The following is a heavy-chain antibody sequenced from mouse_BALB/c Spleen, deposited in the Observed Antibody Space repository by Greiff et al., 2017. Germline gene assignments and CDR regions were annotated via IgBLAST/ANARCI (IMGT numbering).Heavy chain of an antibody. D-gene: IGHD1-1*01. J-gene: IGHJ4*01. CDR1: GFTFTDYY. V-gene: IGHV7-3*02. CDR3: ERGRTTVISYYAVDY. Sequence: VQLKESGGGLVQPGGSLRLSCATSGFTFTDYYMSWVRQPPGKALEWLGFIRNKANGYTTEYSASVKGRFTISRDNSQSILYLQMNTLRAEDSATYYCERGRTTVISYYAVDYWGKGTRDTVSS. CDR2: IRNKANGYTT.